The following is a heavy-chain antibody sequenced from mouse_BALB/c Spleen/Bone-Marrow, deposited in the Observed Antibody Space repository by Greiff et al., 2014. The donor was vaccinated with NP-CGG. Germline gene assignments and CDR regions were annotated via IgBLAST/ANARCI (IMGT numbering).Heavy chain of an antibody. Sequence: VKLMESGAELAKPGASVKMSCKASGYTFTSYWMHWVKQRPGQGLEWIGYINPSTGYTEYNQKFKDKATLTADKSSSTAYMQLSSLTSEDSAVYYCARRDYWYFDVWGAGTTVTVSS. CDR3: ARRDYWYFDV. V-gene: IGHV1-7*01. CDR2: INPSTGYT. J-gene: IGHJ1*01. CDR1: GYTFTSYW.